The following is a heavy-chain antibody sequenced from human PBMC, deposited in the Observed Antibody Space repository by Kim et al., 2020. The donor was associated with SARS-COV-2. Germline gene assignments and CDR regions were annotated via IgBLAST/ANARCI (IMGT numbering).Heavy chain of an antibody. CDR1: GFTVSSNY. CDR2: ITNDGKA. J-gene: IGHJ6*02. V-gene: IGHV3-66*01. D-gene: IGHD3-10*01. CDR3: AREHIIVVRGRLNDGMDV. Sequence: GGSLRLSCAATGFTVSSNYMTWVRQAPGKGLEWVSLITNDGKAYYADSVKDRFTISRDNSKNTVYLQMNILRAEDTAVYFCAREHIIVVRGRLNDGMDVWGQGTTVTVSS.